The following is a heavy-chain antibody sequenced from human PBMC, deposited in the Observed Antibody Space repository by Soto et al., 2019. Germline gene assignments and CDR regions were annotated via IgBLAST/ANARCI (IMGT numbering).Heavy chain of an antibody. CDR1: GFTFSSYA. Sequence: SGGSLRLSCAASGFTFSSYAMSWVRQAPGKGLEWVSAISGSGGSTYYADSVKGRFTISRDNSKNTLYLQMNSLRAEDTAVYYCAKGNKRDYYYYYMDVWGKGTTVTVSS. V-gene: IGHV3-23*01. J-gene: IGHJ6*03. CDR2: ISGSGGST. CDR3: AKGNKRDYYYYYMDV.